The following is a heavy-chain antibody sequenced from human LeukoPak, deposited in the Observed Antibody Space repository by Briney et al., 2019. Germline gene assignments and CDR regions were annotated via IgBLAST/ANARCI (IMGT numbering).Heavy chain of an antibody. V-gene: IGHV1-2*06. J-gene: IGHJ5*02. CDR3: ARAYPGIAAAGTPRGGFDH. D-gene: IGHD6-13*01. CDR1: GYTFTGCY. CDR2: INPNSGGT. Sequence: ASVKVSCKASGYTFTGCYMHWVRQAPGQGLEWMGRINPNSGGTNYAQKFKARVTMTRDTANSTAYMERRRLRSDNAAVYYCARAYPGIAAAGTPRGGFDHWGQGTLVTVSS.